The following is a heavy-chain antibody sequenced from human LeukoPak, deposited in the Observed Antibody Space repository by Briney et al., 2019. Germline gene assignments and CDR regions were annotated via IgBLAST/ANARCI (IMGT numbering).Heavy chain of an antibody. D-gene: IGHD2-2*01. Sequence: SQTLSLTCTVSGGSISSGDYYWSWLRQPPGKGLEWIGSIYHSGSTYYNPSLKSRVTISVDTSKNQFSLKLSSVTAADTAVYYCARFSAMYAFDIWGQGTMVTVSS. J-gene: IGHJ3*02. V-gene: IGHV4-39*07. CDR3: ARFSAMYAFDI. CDR2: IYHSGST. CDR1: GGSISSGDYY.